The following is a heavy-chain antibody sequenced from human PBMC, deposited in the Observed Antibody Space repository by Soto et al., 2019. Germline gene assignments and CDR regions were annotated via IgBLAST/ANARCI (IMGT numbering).Heavy chain of an antibody. CDR1: GGSISSYY. CDR2: IYYSGST. J-gene: IGHJ6*03. Sequence: SETLSLTCTVSGGSISSYYWSWIRQPPGKGLEWIGYIYYSGSTNYNPSLKSRVTISVDTSKNQFSLKLSSVTAADTAVYYCAREVPDIIVGVSSTSHHKRNYYYYMDVWGKGTTVTVSS. D-gene: IGHD2-2*01. CDR3: AREVPDIIVGVSSTSHHKRNYYYYMDV. V-gene: IGHV4-59*01.